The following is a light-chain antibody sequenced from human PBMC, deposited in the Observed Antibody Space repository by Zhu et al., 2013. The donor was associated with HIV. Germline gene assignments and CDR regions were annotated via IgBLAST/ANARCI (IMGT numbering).Light chain of an antibody. V-gene: IGKV3-20*01. CDR3: QQYGNSPLT. Sequence: DIVLTQSPGTLSLSPGDRATLSCRASQGVAIDSLAWYQQKPGQAPRLLIYGASSRASGIPDRFSGSGSGTDFTLSISRLESEDSAVYFCQQYGNSPLTFGGGTTVEIK. CDR2: GAS. J-gene: IGKJ4*01. CDR1: QGVAIDS.